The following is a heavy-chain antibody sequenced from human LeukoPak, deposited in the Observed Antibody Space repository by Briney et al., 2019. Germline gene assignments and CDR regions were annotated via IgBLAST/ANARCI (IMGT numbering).Heavy chain of an antibody. D-gene: IGHD6-13*01. V-gene: IGHV1-2*02. J-gene: IGHJ4*02. CDR1: GYTFTGYY. CDR2: INPNSGGT. CDR3: ARAAIAAGTTATYYFDY. Sequence: ASVKVSCKASGYTFTGYYMHWARQAPGQGLEWMGWINPNSGGTNYAQKFQGRVTMTRDTSISTAYMELSRLRSDDTAVYYCARAAIAAGTTATYYFDYWGQGTLVTVSS.